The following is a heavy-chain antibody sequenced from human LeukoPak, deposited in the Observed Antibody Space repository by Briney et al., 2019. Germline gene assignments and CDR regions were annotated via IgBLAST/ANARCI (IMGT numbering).Heavy chain of an antibody. V-gene: IGHV4-34*01. CDR3: ARSDGGNFDY. CDR1: GGSFSDYY. Sequence: SETLSLTCAVYGGSFSDYYWSWIRQSPGKGLEWIGEINHSGTTHYNPSLKSRVTISVDTSKNQFSLKLSSVTAADTAVYYCARSDGGNFDYWGQGTLVTVSS. J-gene: IGHJ4*02. D-gene: IGHD4-23*01. CDR2: INHSGTT.